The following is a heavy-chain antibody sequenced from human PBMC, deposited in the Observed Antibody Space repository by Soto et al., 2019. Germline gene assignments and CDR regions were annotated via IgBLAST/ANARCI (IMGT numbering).Heavy chain of an antibody. V-gene: IGHV2-5*02. D-gene: IGHD3-3*01. CDR3: AQRWWGYGGVTPIKH. J-gene: IGHJ4*02. CDR2: IYWDDDR. CDR1: GFSFRTSGVG. Sequence: QVVLKESGPTQVKPTQTLTLTCSFSGFSFRTSGVGVGWIRQPPGKALEWLALIYWDDDRRYSPSLKYRLTITKDPSKSQVVLTFNNVDTADTGTYAGAQRWWGYGGVTPIKHWGQGIPVTVSS.